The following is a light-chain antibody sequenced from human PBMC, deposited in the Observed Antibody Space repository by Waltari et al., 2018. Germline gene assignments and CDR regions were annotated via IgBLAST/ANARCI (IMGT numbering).Light chain of an antibody. CDR1: SSNIGNNF. J-gene: IGLJ7*01. V-gene: IGLV1-51*01. CDR2: DDK. CDR3: GTWDNSLSSV. Sequence: QSVLTQPPSVSAAPGQKVTISCSGSSSNIGNNFVSWYRQFPGTAPKLLIYDDKKRPSGMPDRFSGSKSGTSATLAITGLQTGDEADYYCGTWDNSLSSVFGGGTHLTVL.